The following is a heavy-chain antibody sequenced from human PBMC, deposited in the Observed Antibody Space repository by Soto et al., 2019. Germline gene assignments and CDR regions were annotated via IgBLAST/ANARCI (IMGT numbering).Heavy chain of an antibody. V-gene: IGHV4-59*01. CDR2: IYYSGNT. Sequence: PSETLSLTCTVSGGSISSYYWSWIRQPPGKGLEWIGYIYYSGNTNYNPSLKSRVTISVDTSKNQFSLKLNSVTAADTAVYYCAGGVAVDGTPRSDYFDCWGQGTRVTVSS. CDR1: GGSISSYY. D-gene: IGHD2-15*01. J-gene: IGHJ4*02. CDR3: AGGVAVDGTPRSDYFDC.